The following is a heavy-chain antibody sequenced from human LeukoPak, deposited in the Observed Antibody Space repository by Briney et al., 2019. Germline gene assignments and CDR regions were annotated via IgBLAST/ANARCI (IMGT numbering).Heavy chain of an antibody. CDR1: GYTFTCYY. V-gene: IGHV1-2*02. CDR3: ARGTSSSWRPPWFDP. J-gene: IGHJ5*02. Sequence: ASVKVSCKASGYTFTCYYMHWVRQAPGQGLEWMGWINPNSGGTNYAQKFQGRVTMTRDTSISTAYMELSRLRSDDTAVYYCARGTSSSWRPPWFDPWGQGTLVTVSS. D-gene: IGHD6-13*01. CDR2: INPNSGGT.